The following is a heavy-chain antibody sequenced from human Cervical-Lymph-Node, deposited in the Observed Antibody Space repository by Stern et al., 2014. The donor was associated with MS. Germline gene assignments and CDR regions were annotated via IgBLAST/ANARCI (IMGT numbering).Heavy chain of an antibody. CDR2: IVPIFGTA. CDR3: AGDPNYYYYYGMDV. Sequence: QLVQSGAEVKKPGSSVKVSCKASGGHFISYTFSWVRQAPGQGLEWMGGIVPIFGTADYAQKFQGRVTITADESTSIAYMELTNLRSEDTAVYYCAGDPNYYYYYGMDVWGQGTTVTVSS. V-gene: IGHV1-69*01. J-gene: IGHJ6*02. CDR1: GGHFISYT.